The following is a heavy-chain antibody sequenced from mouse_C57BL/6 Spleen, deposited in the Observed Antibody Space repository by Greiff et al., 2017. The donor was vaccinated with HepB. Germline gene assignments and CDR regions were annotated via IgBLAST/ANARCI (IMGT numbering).Heavy chain of an antibody. CDR3: ARRDDYGFDY. D-gene: IGHD2-4*01. Sequence: QVQLKESGAELVKPVASVKLSCKASGYTFTSYWMQWVKQRPGQGLEWIGEIDPSDSYTNYNQKFKGKATLTVDTSSSTAYMQLSSLTSEDSAVYYCARRDDYGFDYWGQGTTRTVSS. CDR2: IDPSDSYT. J-gene: IGHJ2*01. CDR1: GYTFTSYW. V-gene: IGHV1-50*01.